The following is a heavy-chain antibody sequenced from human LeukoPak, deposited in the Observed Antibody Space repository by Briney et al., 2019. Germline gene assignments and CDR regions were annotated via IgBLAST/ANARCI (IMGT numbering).Heavy chain of an antibody. J-gene: IGHJ5*02. CDR1: GGSISSSSYY. Sequence: SETLSLTCTVSGGSISSSSYYWGWIRQPPGKGLEWIGSIYYSGSTNYNPSLKSRVTISVDTSKNQFSLKLSSVTAADTAVYYCARGAYSSSWGTWYNWFDPWGQGTLVTVSS. D-gene: IGHD6-13*01. CDR3: ARGAYSSSWGTWYNWFDP. CDR2: IYYSGST. V-gene: IGHV4-39*07.